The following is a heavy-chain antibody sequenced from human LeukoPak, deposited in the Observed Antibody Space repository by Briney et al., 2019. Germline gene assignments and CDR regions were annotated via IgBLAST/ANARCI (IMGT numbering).Heavy chain of an antibody. V-gene: IGHV1-18*01. CDR3: ARVRWLPDPYYFDY. CDR2: ISAYNGDT. J-gene: IGHJ4*02. CDR1: GYTFTSYG. Sequence: ASVMVSCKASGYTFTSYGISWVRQAPGQGLEWMGWISAYNGDTNYAQKLQGRVTMTTDTSTSTAYMELRSLRSDDTAVYYCARVRWLPDPYYFDYWGQGTLVTVPS. D-gene: IGHD5-24*01.